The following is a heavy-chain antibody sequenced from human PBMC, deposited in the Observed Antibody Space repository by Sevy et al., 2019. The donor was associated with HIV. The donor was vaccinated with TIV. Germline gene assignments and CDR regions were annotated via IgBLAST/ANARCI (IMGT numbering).Heavy chain of an antibody. CDR3: ARDPEYYDSSGYYPDAFDI. CDR1: GFTFSSYS. CDR2: ISSSSSYI. J-gene: IGHJ3*02. D-gene: IGHD3-22*01. Sequence: GGSLRLSCAASGFTFSSYSMNWVRQAPGKGLEWVSSISSSSSYIYYADSVKVRFTISRDNAKNSLYLQMNSLRAEDTAVYYCARDPEYYDSSGYYPDAFDIWGQGTMVTVSS. V-gene: IGHV3-21*01.